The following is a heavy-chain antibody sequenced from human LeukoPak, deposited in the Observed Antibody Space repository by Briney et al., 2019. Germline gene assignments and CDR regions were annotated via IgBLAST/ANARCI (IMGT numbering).Heavy chain of an antibody. V-gene: IGHV1-2*02. CDR3: ASGAKITMVRGVITYYYYMDV. Sequence: ASVKVSCKASGYTFTGYYMHWLRQAPGQGLEWMGWINPNSGGTNYAQKFQGRVTMTRDTSISTAYMELSRLRSDDTAVYYCASGAKITMVRGVITYYYYMDVWGKGTTVTVSS. CDR2: INPNSGGT. J-gene: IGHJ6*03. D-gene: IGHD3-10*01. CDR1: GYTFTGYY.